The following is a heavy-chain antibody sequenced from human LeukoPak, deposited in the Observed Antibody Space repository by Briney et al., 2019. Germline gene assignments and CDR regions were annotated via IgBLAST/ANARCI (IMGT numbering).Heavy chain of an antibody. V-gene: IGHV1-24*01. CDR3: ATTDTAMVDASLDY. CDR2: FDPEDGET. J-gene: IGHJ4*02. D-gene: IGHD5-18*01. CDR1: GYTLTELS. Sequence: GASVKVSCKVSGYTLTELSMYWVRQAPGQGLEWMGGFDPEDGETIYAQKFQGRVTMTEDTSTDTAYMELSSLRSEDTAVYYCATTDTAMVDASLDYWGQGTLVTVSS.